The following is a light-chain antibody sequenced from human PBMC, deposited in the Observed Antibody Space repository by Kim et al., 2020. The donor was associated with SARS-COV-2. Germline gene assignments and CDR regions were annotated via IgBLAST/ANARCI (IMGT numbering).Light chain of an antibody. CDR1: QSVNSN. J-gene: IGKJ2*01. CDR2: GAS. V-gene: IGKV3-15*01. Sequence: SPGERATLSCRASQSVNSNLAWYQQKPGQAPRLLFYGASTRATGIPARFSGSGSGTEFTLTINNLQSEDFAVYYCQQYNNWPPLYTFGQGTKLEI. CDR3: QQYNNWPPLYT.